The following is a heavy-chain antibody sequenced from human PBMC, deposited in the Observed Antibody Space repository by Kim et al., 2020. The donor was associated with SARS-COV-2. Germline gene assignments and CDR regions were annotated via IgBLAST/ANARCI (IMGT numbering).Heavy chain of an antibody. CDR2: IYYSGST. D-gene: IGHD3-10*01. CDR1: GGSVSSGSYY. Sequence: SETLSLTCTVSGGSVSSGSYYWSWIRQPPGKGLEWTGYIYYSGSTNYNTYLKSRVTISVDTSRNQFFLKLSSVTAADSGVYYCARELSSGGLGLQWYFDLWGRGTLVTVSS. V-gene: IGHV4-61*01. CDR3: ARELSSGGLGLQWYFDL. J-gene: IGHJ2*01.